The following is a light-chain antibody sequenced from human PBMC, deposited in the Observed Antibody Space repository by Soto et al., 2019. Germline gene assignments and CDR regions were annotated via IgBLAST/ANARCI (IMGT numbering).Light chain of an antibody. CDR2: EVT. J-gene: IGLJ1*01. Sequence: QSVLTPPASVTVSPGQLIPVSCTARSGHIGRYNHVSWYQQHPGKATQLMSSEVTTRPSAVSNRFSGSKSGNTASLTISRLQAEDEADYYCASYRTINTYVFGTGSKVTVL. CDR1: SGHIGRYNH. CDR3: ASYRTINTYV. V-gene: IGLV2-14*01.